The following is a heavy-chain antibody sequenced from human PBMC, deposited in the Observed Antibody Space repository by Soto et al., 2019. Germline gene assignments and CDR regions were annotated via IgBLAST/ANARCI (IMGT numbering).Heavy chain of an antibody. V-gene: IGHV4-4*07. CDR3: ARDAYYDSNNWFDT. D-gene: IGHD3-22*01. J-gene: IGHJ5*02. CDR1: GVSIRNYY. Sequence: TXSLTCAFSGVSIRNYYWSWIRQPAGKGLEWIGRVYSSGSTNYNPSLKSRVTMSVDMSKNQVSLRLSSVTAADTAVYYCARDAYYDSNNWFDTWGQGTLVTVSS. CDR2: VYSSGST.